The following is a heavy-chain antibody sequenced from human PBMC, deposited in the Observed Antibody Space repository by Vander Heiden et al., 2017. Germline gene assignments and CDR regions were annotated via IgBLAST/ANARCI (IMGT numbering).Heavy chain of an antibody. CDR1: GIGFSYLG. CDR3: AKQPSAAEDWLHP. J-gene: IGHJ5*02. Sequence: LQLVESGGGVVQSETSLSLSCTAPGIGFSYLGIDWVRQAPGKGLEWVALMSYDGRKEYYADSVKGRFTISRDNSKNTVYLQMNSLRIKDTAVYYCAKQPSAAEDWLHPWGQGTLVTVSS. D-gene: IGHD6-13*01. CDR2: MSYDGRKE. V-gene: IGHV3-30*18.